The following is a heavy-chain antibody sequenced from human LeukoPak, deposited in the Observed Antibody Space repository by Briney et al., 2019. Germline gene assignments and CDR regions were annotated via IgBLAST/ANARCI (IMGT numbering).Heavy chain of an antibody. D-gene: IGHD1-26*01. V-gene: IGHV3-20*04. Sequence: RPGGSLRLSCAASGFTFSSNYMSWVRQAPGKGLEWVSAINWNGGSTGYADSVKGRFTVSRDNAKNSLYLQMNSLRAEDTALYYCARESGSTSGYFDYWGQGTLVTVSS. J-gene: IGHJ4*02. CDR2: INWNGGST. CDR3: ARESGSTSGYFDY. CDR1: GFTFSSNY.